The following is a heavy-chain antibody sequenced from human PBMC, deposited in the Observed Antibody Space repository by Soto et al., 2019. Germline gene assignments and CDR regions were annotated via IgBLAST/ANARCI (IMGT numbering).Heavy chain of an antibody. J-gene: IGHJ4*02. CDR1: GGTFSTYG. V-gene: IGHV1-69*13. CDR2: IIPKFGTT. D-gene: IGHD1-26*01. Sequence: SVKVSCKASGGTFSTYGINWVRLAPGQGLEWMGGIIPKFGTTNYAQKFQGRVTITADESTNTAYMELNYLRSEDTAVYFCAKELAPYYVGNPLSLEYWGRETLATVSS. CDR3: AKELAPYYVGNPLSLEY.